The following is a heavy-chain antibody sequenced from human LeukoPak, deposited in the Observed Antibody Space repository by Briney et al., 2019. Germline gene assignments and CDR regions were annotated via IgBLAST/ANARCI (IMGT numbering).Heavy chain of an antibody. CDR1: GGSVSSGSHY. V-gene: IGHV4-61*01. J-gene: IGHJ4*02. Sequence: SETLSLTCTVSGGSVSSGSHYWSWIRQPPGKGLEWIGYIYYSGSTNYNPSLKSRVTISVDTSKNQFSLKLSSVTAADTAVYYCARTTSTEYSHDYWGQGTLVTVSS. CDR2: IYYSGST. CDR3: ARTTSTEYSHDY. D-gene: IGHD5-18*01.